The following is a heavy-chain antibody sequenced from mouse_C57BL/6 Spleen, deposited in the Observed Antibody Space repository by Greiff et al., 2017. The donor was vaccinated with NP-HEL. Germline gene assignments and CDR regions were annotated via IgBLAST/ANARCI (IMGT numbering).Heavy chain of an antibody. D-gene: IGHD1-1*01. V-gene: IGHV5-6*02. Sequence: DVMLVESGGDLVKPGGSLKLSCAASGFTFSSYGMSWVRQTPDKRLEWVATISSGGSYTYYPDSVKGRFTISRDNAKNTLYLQMSSLKSEDTAMYYCARQIYGHYFDDWGQGTTLTVSS. J-gene: IGHJ2*01. CDR2: ISSGGSYT. CDR3: ARQIYGHYFDD. CDR1: GFTFSSYG.